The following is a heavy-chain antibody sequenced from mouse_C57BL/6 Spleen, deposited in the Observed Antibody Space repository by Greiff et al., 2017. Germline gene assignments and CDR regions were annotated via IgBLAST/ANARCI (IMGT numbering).Heavy chain of an antibody. CDR2: ISGGGGNT. V-gene: IGHV5-9*01. J-gene: IGHJ2*01. CDR3: ARRGYDYDYYFDY. CDR1: GFTFSSYT. Sequence: DVKLVESGGGLVKPGGSLKLSCAASGFTFSSYTMSWVRQTPEKRLEWVATISGGGGNTYYPDSVKGRFTISRDNAKNTLYLQMSSLRSEDTALYYCARRGYDYDYYFDYWGQGTTLTVSS. D-gene: IGHD2-4*01.